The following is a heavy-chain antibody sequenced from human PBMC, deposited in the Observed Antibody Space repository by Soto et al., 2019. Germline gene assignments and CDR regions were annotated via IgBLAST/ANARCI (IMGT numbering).Heavy chain of an antibody. J-gene: IGHJ3*02. Sequence: EVQLVESGGGLVTPGGSLRLSCAASGFSFNTYSMNWVRQAPGKGLEWVSSISSLYNYISYADSVRGRFTVSRDNAQNSLYLQMNSLRAEDTAVYYCARRRGPERDCSVGSCYLRRDGLDIWGQGTMVTVSS. CDR2: ISSLYNYI. CDR1: GFSFNTYS. CDR3: ARRRGPERDCSVGSCYLRRDGLDI. V-gene: IGHV3-21*01. D-gene: IGHD2-15*01.